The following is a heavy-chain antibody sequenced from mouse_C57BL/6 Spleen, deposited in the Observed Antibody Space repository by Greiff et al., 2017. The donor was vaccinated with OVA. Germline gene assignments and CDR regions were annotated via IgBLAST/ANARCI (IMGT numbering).Heavy chain of an antibody. CDR3: TLDSSGYVKGDY. V-gene: IGHV14-1*01. CDR2: IDPEDGDT. D-gene: IGHD3-2*02. Sequence: EVKLVESGAELVRPGASVKLSCTASGFNIKDYYMHWVKQRPEQGLEWIGRIDPEDGDTEYAPKFQGKATMTADTSSNTAYLQLSSLTSEDTPVYYCTLDSSGYVKGDYWGQGTTLTVSS. CDR1: GFNIKDYY. J-gene: IGHJ2*01.